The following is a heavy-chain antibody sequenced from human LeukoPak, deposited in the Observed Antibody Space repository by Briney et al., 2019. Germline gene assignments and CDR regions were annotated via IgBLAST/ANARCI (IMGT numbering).Heavy chain of an antibody. Sequence: GEPLQISCQGSGSIFTSYWIGWVRQLPGKGLEWMGIIYPGDSDTRYSPSFQGQVTISADKSISTAYLQWSSLKASDTAMYYCARGGGNLDYYFDYWGQGTLVTVSS. CDR3: ARGGGNLDYYFDY. CDR1: GSIFTSYW. CDR2: IYPGDSDT. D-gene: IGHD4-23*01. J-gene: IGHJ4*02. V-gene: IGHV5-51*01.